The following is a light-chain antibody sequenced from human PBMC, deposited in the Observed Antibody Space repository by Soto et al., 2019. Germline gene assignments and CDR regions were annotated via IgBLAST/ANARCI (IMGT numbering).Light chain of an antibody. CDR3: GSYSNGTALV. CDR1: SSDVGGSNY. J-gene: IGLJ2*01. V-gene: IGLV2-14*03. CDR2: DVN. Sequence: QSVLTQPASVSGSPGQSITLSCTGTSSDVGGSNYVSWYHHHPGKGPKLLIYDVNMRPPGISNRFSGSKSGNTASLTISGIQAEGEGYYYCGSYSNGTALVVGGGSRRTF.